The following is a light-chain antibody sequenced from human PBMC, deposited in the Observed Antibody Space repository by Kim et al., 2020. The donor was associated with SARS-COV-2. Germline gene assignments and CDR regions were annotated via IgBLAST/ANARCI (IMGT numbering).Light chain of an antibody. Sequence: SVKLTCTLSSGHSSYIIAWHQQQPGKATRYLMKLEGSGSYNKGSGVPDRFSGSSSGADRYLTISNLQSEDEADYYCETWDSNTRVFGGGTQLTVL. V-gene: IGLV4-60*03. CDR3: ETWDSNTRV. J-gene: IGLJ3*02. CDR1: SGHSSYI. CDR2: LEGSGSY.